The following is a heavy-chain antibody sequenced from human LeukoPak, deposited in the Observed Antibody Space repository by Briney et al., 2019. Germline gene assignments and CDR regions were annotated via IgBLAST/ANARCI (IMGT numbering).Heavy chain of an antibody. CDR2: MSNSGENT. J-gene: IGHJ4*02. D-gene: IGHD4-17*01. CDR1: GFTFSSYS. Sequence: QSGGSLRLSCAASGFTFSSYSMQWVRQTPGKGLEWVGIMSNSGENTFYGEAVQGRFTISRDNSQNTLYLHMTSLRPEDPAVYYCAKGGASVTRYVDSWGQGTLVTVSS. CDR3: AKGGASVTRYVDS. V-gene: IGHV3-30*18.